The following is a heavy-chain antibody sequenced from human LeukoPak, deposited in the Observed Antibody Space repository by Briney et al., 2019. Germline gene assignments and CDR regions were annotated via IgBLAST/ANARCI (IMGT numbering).Heavy chain of an antibody. V-gene: IGHV4-59*01. D-gene: IGHD1-26*01. CDR1: GGSISSYY. CDR3: ARWEVGATTVRDAFDI. Sequence: PSETLSLTCTVSGGSISSYYWSWIRKPPGQGLEWNGYIYYSGSTNYNPSLKSRVTISVDTSKNQFSLKLSSVTAADTAVYYCARWEVGATTVRDAFDIWGQGTTVTVSS. J-gene: IGHJ3*02. CDR2: IYYSGST.